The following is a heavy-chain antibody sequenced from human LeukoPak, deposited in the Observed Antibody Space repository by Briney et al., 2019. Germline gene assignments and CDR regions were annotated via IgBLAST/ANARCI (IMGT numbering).Heavy chain of an antibody. CDR2: ISGSGGST. CDR1: GFTLRSYW. J-gene: IGHJ4*02. V-gene: IGHV3-23*01. D-gene: IGHD2/OR15-2a*01. Sequence: GGSLRLSCAASGFTLRSYWMHWVRQAPGKGLEWVSAISGSGGSTYYADSVKGRFTISRDNSKNTLYLQMNSLRAEDTAVYYCAKEDNIEGAMGSFDYWGQGTLVTVSS. CDR3: AKEDNIEGAMGSFDY.